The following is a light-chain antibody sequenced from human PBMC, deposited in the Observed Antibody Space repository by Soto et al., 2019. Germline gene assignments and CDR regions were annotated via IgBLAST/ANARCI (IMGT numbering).Light chain of an antibody. Sequence: EIVLTQSPATLSLSPGERATLSCGASHSVSSSYLAWYQQKSGLAPRLLIYDASSRAAGIPDRFSGSGSGTDFTLTISRLEPEDFAVYYCQQYGSSPITFGQGTRLEIK. CDR2: DAS. V-gene: IGKV3D-20*01. CDR3: QQYGSSPIT. J-gene: IGKJ5*01. CDR1: HSVSSSY.